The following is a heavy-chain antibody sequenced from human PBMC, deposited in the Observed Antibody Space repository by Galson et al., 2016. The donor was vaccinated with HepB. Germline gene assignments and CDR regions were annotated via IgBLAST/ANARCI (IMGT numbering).Heavy chain of an antibody. CDR2: LSFDGINK. J-gene: IGHJ4*02. CDR3: AKDAYTWRWLLSFFPDY. CDR1: GFTFNSYG. D-gene: IGHD5-24*01. Sequence: SLRLSCAASGFTFNSYGMHWVRQAPGKGLEWVAVLSFDGINKYYADSVRGRFTISRDNSKNTAYLQMNSLRSEDTAVYYCAKDAYTWRWLLSFFPDYWGQGTLVTVSS. V-gene: IGHV3-30*18.